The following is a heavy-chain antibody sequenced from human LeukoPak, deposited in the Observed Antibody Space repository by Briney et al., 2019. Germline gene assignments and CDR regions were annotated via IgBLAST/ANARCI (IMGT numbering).Heavy chain of an antibody. D-gene: IGHD4-11*01. CDR3: ARVLTYSNYVWFDP. CDR2: INCSGST. J-gene: IGHJ5*02. Sequence: SQTLSLTCTVSGGSISSGDYYWSWIRQPPGKGLEWIGYINCSGSTYYNPSLKSRVTISVDASKNQFSLKLSSVTAADTAVYYCARVLTYSNYVWFDPWGQGTLVTVSS. CDR1: GGSISSGDYY. V-gene: IGHV4-30-4*08.